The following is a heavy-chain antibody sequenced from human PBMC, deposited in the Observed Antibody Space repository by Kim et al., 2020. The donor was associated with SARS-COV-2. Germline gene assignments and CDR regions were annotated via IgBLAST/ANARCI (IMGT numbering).Heavy chain of an antibody. J-gene: IGHJ6*02. CDR1: GFTFSSYS. D-gene: IGHD2-21*01. CDR3: ARDIGVFKDAPWPHGMDV. V-gene: IGHV3-21*01. Sequence: GGSLRLSCAASGFTFSSYSMNWVRQAPGKGLEWVSSISSSSSYIYYADSVKGRFTISRDNAKNSLYLQMNSLRAEDTAVYYCARDIGVFKDAPWPHGMDVWGQGTTVTVS. CDR2: ISSSSSYI.